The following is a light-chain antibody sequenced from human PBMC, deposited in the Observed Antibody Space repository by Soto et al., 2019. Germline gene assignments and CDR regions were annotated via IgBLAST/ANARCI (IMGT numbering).Light chain of an antibody. CDR3: QSYESSLSGWI. CDR2: GNT. J-gene: IGLJ2*01. Sequence: QPVLTQPPSMSGAPGQGVTISCTGSSSNIGAGYDVHWYQQVPGTAPKLLIYGNTNRPSGVPDRFSASKSGASASLAISGLQAEDEADYYCQSYESSLSGWIFGGGTKRPS. V-gene: IGLV1-40*01. CDR1: SSNIGAGYD.